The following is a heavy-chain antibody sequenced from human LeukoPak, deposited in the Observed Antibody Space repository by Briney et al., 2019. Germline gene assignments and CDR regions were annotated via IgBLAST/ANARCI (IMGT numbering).Heavy chain of an antibody. J-gene: IGHJ3*02. D-gene: IGHD3-10*01. CDR3: ARRAKSRAFDI. V-gene: IGHV4-39*01. Sequence: SETLSLTCTVSGDSISSSDRYWAWIRQPPGKGLEWIGSLYYGGNTYYNPSLNGRLTIYVDTSKNQLSLTLRSVTAADAALYFCARRAKSRAFDIWGQGTMVTVSS. CDR2: LYYGGNT. CDR1: GDSISSSDRY.